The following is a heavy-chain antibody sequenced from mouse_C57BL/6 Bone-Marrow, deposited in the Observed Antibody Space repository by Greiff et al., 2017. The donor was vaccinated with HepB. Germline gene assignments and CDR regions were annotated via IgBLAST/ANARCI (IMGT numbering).Heavy chain of an antibody. D-gene: IGHD2-4*01. J-gene: IGHJ3*01. CDR3: ARFRDYDGAWFAY. Sequence: QVHVKQSGAELVRPGTSVKVSCKASGYAFTNYLIEWVKQRPGQGLEWIGVINPGSGGTNYNEKFKSKATLTVDKSSSTAYMQLSSLTSEDSAVYYCARFRDYDGAWFAYWGQGTLVTVSA. V-gene: IGHV1-54*01. CDR1: GYAFTNYL. CDR2: INPGSGGT.